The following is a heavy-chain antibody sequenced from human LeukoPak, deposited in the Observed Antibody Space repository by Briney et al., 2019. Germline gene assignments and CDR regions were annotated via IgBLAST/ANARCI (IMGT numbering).Heavy chain of an antibody. V-gene: IGHV3-23*01. D-gene: IGHD5-18*01. J-gene: IGHJ4*02. Sequence: GGSLRLSCAASGFTFSSYAMSWVPQAPGKGLEWVSAISGSGGSTYYADSVKGRFTISRGNSKNTLYLQMNSLRAEDTAVYYCAKGYSYGHIDYWGQGTLVTVSS. CDR1: GFTFSSYA. CDR2: ISGSGGST. CDR3: AKGYSYGHIDY.